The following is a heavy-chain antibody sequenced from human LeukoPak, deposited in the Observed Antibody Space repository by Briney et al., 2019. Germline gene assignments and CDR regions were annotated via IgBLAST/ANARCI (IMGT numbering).Heavy chain of an antibody. Sequence: GGSLRLSCAASGFTVSSNYMSWVRQAPGKGLEWVSVIYSGGSTYYADSVKGRFTISRHNSKNTLYLQMSSLRAEDTAVYYCARGDYYDSSALALEHDAFDIWGQGTMVTVSS. V-gene: IGHV3-53*04. CDR3: ARGDYYDSSALALEHDAFDI. CDR2: IYSGGST. D-gene: IGHD3-22*01. CDR1: GFTVSSNY. J-gene: IGHJ3*02.